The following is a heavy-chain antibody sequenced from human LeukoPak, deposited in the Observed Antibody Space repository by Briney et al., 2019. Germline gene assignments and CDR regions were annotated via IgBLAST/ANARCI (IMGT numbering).Heavy chain of an antibody. CDR1: GFTFSSYS. CDR3: ASNIVGATTDFDY. V-gene: IGHV3-21*01. J-gene: IGHJ4*02. CDR2: ISSSSSYI. Sequence: PGGSLRPSCAASGFTFSSYSMNWVRQAPGKGLEWVSSISSSSSYIYYADSVKGRFTISRDNAKNSLYLQMNSLRAEDTAVYYCASNIVGATTDFDYWGQGTLVTVSS. D-gene: IGHD1-26*01.